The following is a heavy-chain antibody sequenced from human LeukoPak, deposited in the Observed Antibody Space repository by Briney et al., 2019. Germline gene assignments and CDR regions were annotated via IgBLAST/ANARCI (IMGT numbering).Heavy chain of an antibody. CDR1: GGTFSSYA. D-gene: IGHD4-17*01. CDR2: IIPIFGTA. V-gene: IGHV1-69*13. J-gene: IGHJ6*02. CDR3: ASTHDYGDYYYYYGMDV. Sequence: SVKASCKASGGTFSSYAISWVRQAPGQGLEWMGGIIPIFGTANYAQKFQGRVTITADESTSTAYMELSSLRSEDTAVYYCASTHDYGDYYYYYGMDVWGQGTTVTVSS.